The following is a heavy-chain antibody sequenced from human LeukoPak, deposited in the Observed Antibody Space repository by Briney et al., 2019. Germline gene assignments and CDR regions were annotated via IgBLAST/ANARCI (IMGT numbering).Heavy chain of an antibody. V-gene: IGHV4-34*01. J-gene: IGHJ4*02. CDR2: INHSGST. CDR3: ARMNTAMVRD. D-gene: IGHD5-18*01. Sequence: PSETLSLIRAIHCGSLSGYYRSWIRQPPGKGPELIGEINHSGSTNYNPSLKRRVTISVDTSKNQFSLKLSSVTAADTAVYYCARMNTAMVRDWVEGTLVTVSS. CDR1: CGSLSGYY.